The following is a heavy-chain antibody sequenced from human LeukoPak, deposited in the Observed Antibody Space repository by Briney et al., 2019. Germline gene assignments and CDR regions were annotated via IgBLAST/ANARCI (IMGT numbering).Heavy chain of an antibody. V-gene: IGHV1-2*02. CDR1: GYTFTGYY. Sequence: ASMKVSCKASGYTFTGYYMHWVRQAPGQGLEWMGWINPNSGGTNYAQKFQGRVTMTRDTSISTAYMELSRLRSDDTAVYYCARVSVYYDVLTGYKSGDYYYYGMDVWGQGTTVTVSS. CDR2: INPNSGGT. J-gene: IGHJ6*02. CDR3: ARVSVYYDVLTGYKSGDYYYYGMDV. D-gene: IGHD3-9*01.